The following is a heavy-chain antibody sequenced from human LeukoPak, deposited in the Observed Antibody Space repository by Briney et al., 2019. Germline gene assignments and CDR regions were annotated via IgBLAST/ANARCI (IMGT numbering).Heavy chain of an antibody. J-gene: IGHJ4*02. CDR3: ARDDGSGSYLFDY. CDR1: GYTFTGYY. CDR2: INPNSGGT. D-gene: IGHD3-10*01. V-gene: IGHV1-2*02. Sequence: ASVKVSCKASGYTFTGYYMHRVRQAPGQGLEWMGWINPNSGGTNYAQKFQGRVTMTRDTSISTAYMELSRLRSDDTAVYYCARDDGSGSYLFDYWGQGTLVTVSS.